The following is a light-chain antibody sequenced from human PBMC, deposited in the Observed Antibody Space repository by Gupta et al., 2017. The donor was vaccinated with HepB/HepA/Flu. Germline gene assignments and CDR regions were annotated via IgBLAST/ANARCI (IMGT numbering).Light chain of an antibody. Sequence: DIQMTQSPSSLSASVGDRVTNTCRASQSISSYLNWYQQKPGKAPKRLIYAASSLQSGVPSRFSGSGSGTDFTLTISSLQPEDFATYYCQQSYSTPQAFGGGTKVEIK. CDR3: QQSYSTPQA. J-gene: IGKJ4*01. V-gene: IGKV1-39*01. CDR2: AAS. CDR1: QSISSY.